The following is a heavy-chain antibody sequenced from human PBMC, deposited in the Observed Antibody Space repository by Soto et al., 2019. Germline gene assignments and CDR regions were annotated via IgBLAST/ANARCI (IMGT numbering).Heavy chain of an antibody. CDR3: ARREGNRKNWFDP. D-gene: IGHD1-1*01. Sequence: QLQLQESGPGLVKPSETLSLTCTVSGGSISSSSYYWGWIRQPPGKGLEWIGSIYYSGSTYYNPSLKRRVTISVDTSKNQFSLKLSSVTAADTAVYYCARREGNRKNWFDPCGQGTLVTVSS. CDR2: IYYSGST. J-gene: IGHJ5*02. CDR1: GGSISSSSYY. V-gene: IGHV4-39*01.